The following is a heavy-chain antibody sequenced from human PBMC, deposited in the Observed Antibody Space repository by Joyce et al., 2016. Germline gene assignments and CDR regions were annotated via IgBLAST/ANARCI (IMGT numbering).Heavy chain of an antibody. D-gene: IGHD1-26*01. CDR3: ARDGRPGLGNYFDY. V-gene: IGHV1-46*01. CDR2: FNTGAGTT. Sequence: QVQLVQSGAEVKKPGASVRVSCKASGYTFISYYVLWVRQAPGQGLEWMGIFNTGAGTTSYAQKFQDRVTMTRDTSTSTFYMELSSLRSDDTAVYYCARDGRPGLGNYFDYWGQGALVTVSS. CDR1: GYTFISYY. J-gene: IGHJ4*02.